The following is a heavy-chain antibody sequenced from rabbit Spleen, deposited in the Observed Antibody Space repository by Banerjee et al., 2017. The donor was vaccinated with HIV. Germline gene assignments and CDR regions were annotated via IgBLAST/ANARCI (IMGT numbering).Heavy chain of an antibody. D-gene: IGHD4-1*01. J-gene: IGHJ4*01. CDR3: ARDLDGVIGWNFGW. CDR2: IDAGSSGFT. V-gene: IGHV1S40*01. CDR1: GVSFSSSSY. Sequence: QSLEESGGDLVKPGASLTLTCTASGVSFSSSSYMCWVRQAPGKGLEWIACIDAGSSGFTYFVTWAKGRFTCSKTSSTTVTLQMTSLTAADTATYFCARDLDGVIGWNFGWWGPGTLVTVS.